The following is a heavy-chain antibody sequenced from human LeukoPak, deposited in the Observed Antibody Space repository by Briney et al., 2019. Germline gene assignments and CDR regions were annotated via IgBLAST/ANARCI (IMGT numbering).Heavy chain of an antibody. V-gene: IGHV3-21*01. CDR2: ISSSSSYI. D-gene: IGHD3-16*02. CDR3: ASSWGSYRYIPPWYFDY. CDR1: GFTFSSYA. Sequence: GGSLRLPCAASGFTFSSYAMHWVRQAPGKGLEWVSSISSSSSYIYYADSVKGRFTISRDNAKNSLYLQMNSLRAEDTAVYYCASSWGSYRYIPPWYFDYWGQGTLVTVSS. J-gene: IGHJ4*02.